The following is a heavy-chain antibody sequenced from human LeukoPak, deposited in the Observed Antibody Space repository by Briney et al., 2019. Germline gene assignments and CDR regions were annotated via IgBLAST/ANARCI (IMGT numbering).Heavy chain of an antibody. CDR3: ARSSYDYAWPLFDY. CDR1: GYTFTGYY. Sequence: GASVKVSCKASGYTFTGYYMHWVRQAPGQGLEWMGWINPNSGGTNYAQKFQGRVTMTRDTSISTAYMELSRLRSDDTAVYYCARSSYDYAWPLFDYWGQGTLVTVSS. J-gene: IGHJ4*02. D-gene: IGHD3-16*01. CDR2: INPNSGGT. V-gene: IGHV1-2*02.